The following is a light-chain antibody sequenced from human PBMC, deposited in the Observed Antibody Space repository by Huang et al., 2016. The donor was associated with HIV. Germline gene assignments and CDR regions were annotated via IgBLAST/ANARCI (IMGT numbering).Light chain of an antibody. J-gene: IGKJ1*01. Sequence: EIVLTQSPGTLSLSPGERATLSCRASQTVTNSYLAWYQQNPGQAPRVLIFGASTRATGVTDRFSGSGSGTDFTLTISRLEPEDFAVYYCQQRGDSPPWTFGQGTKVEIK. CDR2: GAS. CDR3: QQRGDSPPWT. CDR1: QTVTNSY. V-gene: IGKV3-20*01.